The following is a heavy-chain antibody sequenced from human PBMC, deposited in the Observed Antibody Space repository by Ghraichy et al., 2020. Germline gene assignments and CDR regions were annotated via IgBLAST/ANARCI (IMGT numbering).Heavy chain of an antibody. CDR2: ISSSSSII. CDR1: GFTFSSYA. CDR3: ARDGGMYSSRWYSFDY. V-gene: IGHV3-48*02. D-gene: IGHD6-13*01. Sequence: GGSLRLSCAASGFTFSSYAMSWVRQAPGKGLEWVSYISSSSSIIYYADSVKGRFPISRANAKNSLYLQMNTLRDEDTAVYYCARDGGMYSSRWYSFDYWGQGTLLTVSS. J-gene: IGHJ4*02.